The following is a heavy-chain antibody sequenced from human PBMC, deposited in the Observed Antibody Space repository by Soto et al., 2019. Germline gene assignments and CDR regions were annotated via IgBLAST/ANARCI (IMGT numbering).Heavy chain of an antibody. CDR1: GYTFTSYG. V-gene: IGHV1-18*01. D-gene: IGHD5-18*01. CDR3: AMDWGVYSYGFPFDY. J-gene: IGHJ4*02. Sequence: QVQLVQSGAEVKKPGASVKVSCKASGYTFTSYGISWVRQAPGQGLEWMGWISAYNGNTNYAQKLQGRVTMNTDTSTSTADMELRSLRSDDTAVYYCAMDWGVYSYGFPFDYGGQGTLVTVSS. CDR2: ISAYNGNT.